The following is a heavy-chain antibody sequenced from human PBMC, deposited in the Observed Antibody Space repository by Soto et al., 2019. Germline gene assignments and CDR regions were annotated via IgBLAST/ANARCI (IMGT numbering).Heavy chain of an antibody. V-gene: IGHV1-69*01. J-gene: IGHJ5*02. Sequence: QVQLVQSGAEVKKPGSSVKVSCKASGGNFTSYAISWVRQAPGQGLEFMGGIVPLFGTTNYAHKFRGRVTVTADESTSTVYMEMSGLRSEDTAVYYCAKASGRSWYNWFDPWGQGTLVTVST. D-gene: IGHD6-13*01. CDR1: GGNFTSYA. CDR2: IVPLFGTT. CDR3: AKASGRSWYNWFDP.